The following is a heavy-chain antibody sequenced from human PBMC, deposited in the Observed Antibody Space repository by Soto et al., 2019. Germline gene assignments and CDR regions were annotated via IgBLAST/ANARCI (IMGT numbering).Heavy chain of an antibody. CDR1: GFSFSNYG. Sequence: QVQLVESGGGVVQAGTSLRLSCAASGFSFSNYGMHWVRQAPGKGLEWVAVIWYDGSNKVYRDPVKGRLTIARDNSNNTLYLKMNSLRGEDTAVYYCARDDREWEIDHWGQGTLVTVSS. J-gene: IGHJ4*02. CDR2: IWYDGSNK. D-gene: IGHD1-26*01. V-gene: IGHV3-33*01. CDR3: ARDDREWEIDH.